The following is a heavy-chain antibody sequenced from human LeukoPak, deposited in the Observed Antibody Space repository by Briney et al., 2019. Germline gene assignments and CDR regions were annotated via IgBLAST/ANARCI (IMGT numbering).Heavy chain of an antibody. D-gene: IGHD2/OR15-2a*01. CDR3: VRIPNSANFPNWFDP. J-gene: IGHJ5*02. V-gene: IGHV3-21*01. CDR2: IGTSSSCI. CDR1: GFTFSTYS. Sequence: GGSLRLSCAASGFTFSTYSMNWVRQAPGKGLEWVSSIGTSSSCIYYADSVRGRFTISRDNARNSLYLQMNSLRAEDTAVYYCVRIPNSANFPNWFDPWGQGTLVTVSS.